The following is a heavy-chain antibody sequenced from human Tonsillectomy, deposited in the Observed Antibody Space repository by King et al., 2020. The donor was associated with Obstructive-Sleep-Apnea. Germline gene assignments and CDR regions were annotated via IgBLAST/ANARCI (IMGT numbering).Heavy chain of an antibody. CDR3: AGHRSSWFWYPFDY. CDR1: GGSISSSSYY. J-gene: IGHJ4*02. CDR2: IYYSGST. D-gene: IGHD6-13*01. Sequence: LQLQESGPGLVKPSETLSLTCTVSGGSISSSSYYWGWIRQPPGKGLEWIGSIYYSGSTYYNPSLKSRVTISVDTSKNQFSLKLSSVTAADTAVYYCAGHRSSWFWYPFDYWGQGTLVTVSS. V-gene: IGHV4-39*01.